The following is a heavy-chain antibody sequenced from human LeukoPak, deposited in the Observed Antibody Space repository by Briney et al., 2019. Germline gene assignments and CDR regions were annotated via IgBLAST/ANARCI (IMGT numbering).Heavy chain of an antibody. CDR3: ARHGTTVTTYYYYYYMDV. J-gene: IGHJ6*03. CDR2: INHSGST. D-gene: IGHD4-17*01. CDR1: GGSFSGYY. V-gene: IGHV4-34*01. Sequence: SETLSLTCAVYGGSFSGYYWSWIRQPPGKGLEWIGEINHSGSTNYNPSLKSRVTISVDTSKNQFSLKLSSVTAADTAVYYCARHGTTVTTYYYYYYMDVWGKGTTVTISS.